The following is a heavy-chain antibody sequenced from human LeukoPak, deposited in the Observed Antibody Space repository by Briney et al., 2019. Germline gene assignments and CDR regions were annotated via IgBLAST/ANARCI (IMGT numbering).Heavy chain of an antibody. Sequence: ASVKVSCKTSEYTFTGYYMHWVRQAPGQGLEWMGWINPNGGGTNYAQKFQGRVTMTRDTSISTVYMEMSRLTSDDTAVYYCASGSYCSNGVCYMEEYWGQGTLVTVSS. CDR2: INPNGGGT. CDR1: EYTFTGYY. V-gene: IGHV1-2*02. D-gene: IGHD2-8*01. J-gene: IGHJ4*02. CDR3: ASGSYCSNGVCYMEEY.